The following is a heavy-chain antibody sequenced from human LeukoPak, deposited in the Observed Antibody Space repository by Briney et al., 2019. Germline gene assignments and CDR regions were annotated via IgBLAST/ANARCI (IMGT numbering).Heavy chain of an antibody. V-gene: IGHV4-39*02. D-gene: IGHD6-6*01. CDR2: IYYSGST. Sequence: SETLSLTCTVSGGSISSSSYYWGWIRQPPGKGLEWIGSIYYSGSTYYNPSLKSRVTISVDTSKNQFSLKLSSVTAADTAVYYCARDRSSSPTGIDYWGQGTLVTVSS. CDR1: GGSISSSSYY. J-gene: IGHJ4*02. CDR3: ARDRSSSPTGIDY.